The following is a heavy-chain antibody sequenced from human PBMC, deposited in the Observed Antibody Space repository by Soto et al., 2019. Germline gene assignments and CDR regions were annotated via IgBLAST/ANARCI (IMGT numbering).Heavy chain of an antibody. Sequence: PSETLSLTCTVSGGSISSYYWSWIRQPPGKGLEWIGYIYYSGSTNYNPSLKSRVTISVDTSKNQFSLKLSSVTAADTAVYYCARVYSSSPHYYYYGMDVWGQGTTVTVSS. J-gene: IGHJ6*02. CDR3: ARVYSSSPHYYYYGMDV. CDR2: IYYSGST. D-gene: IGHD6-6*01. V-gene: IGHV4-59*01. CDR1: GGSISSYY.